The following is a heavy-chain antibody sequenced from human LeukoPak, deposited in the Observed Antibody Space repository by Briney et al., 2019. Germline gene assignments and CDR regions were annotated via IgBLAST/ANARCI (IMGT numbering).Heavy chain of an antibody. CDR1: GDTFTGYS. J-gene: IGHJ4*02. CDR2: INPNSGGT. D-gene: IGHD1-26*01. Sequence: ASVKVSCKASGDTFTGYSMHWVRQAPGQGLEWMGRINPNSGGTNYAQKFQGRVTMTRDTSISTAYMELSRLRSDDTAVYYCARVRIVGATTLDYWGQGTLVTVSS. CDR3: ARVRIVGATTLDY. V-gene: IGHV1-2*06.